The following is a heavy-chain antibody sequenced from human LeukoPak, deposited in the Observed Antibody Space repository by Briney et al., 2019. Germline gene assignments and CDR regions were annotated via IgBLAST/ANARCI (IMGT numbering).Heavy chain of an antibody. CDR3: AKSRQGKGIAGATDY. J-gene: IGHJ4*02. Sequence: GGSLRLSCAASGFTFSSYGMHWVRQAPGKGLEWVAVISYDGSNKYYADSVKGRFTISRGNSKNTLYLQMNSLRAEDTAVYYCAKSRQGKGIAGATDYWGQGTLVTVSS. CDR2: ISYDGSNK. CDR1: GFTFSSYG. V-gene: IGHV3-30*18. D-gene: IGHD1-26*01.